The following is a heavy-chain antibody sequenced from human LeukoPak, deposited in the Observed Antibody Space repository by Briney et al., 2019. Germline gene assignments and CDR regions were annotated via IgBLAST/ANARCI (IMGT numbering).Heavy chain of an antibody. Sequence: ASVKVSCKASGYTFTCYYMHWVRQAPGQGLEWMGWINPNSGGTNYVQKFQGRVTMTRDTSISTAYMELSRLRSDDTAVYYCARADDYYYDSSGYLHYWGQGTLVTVSS. J-gene: IGHJ4*02. D-gene: IGHD3-22*01. CDR3: ARADDYYYDSSGYLHY. V-gene: IGHV1-2*02. CDR1: GYTFTCYY. CDR2: INPNSGGT.